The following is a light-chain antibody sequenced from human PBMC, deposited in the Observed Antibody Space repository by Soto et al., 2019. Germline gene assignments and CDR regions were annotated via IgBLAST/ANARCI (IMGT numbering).Light chain of an antibody. CDR2: GAS. J-gene: IGKJ4*01. CDR1: QSINSDY. V-gene: IGKV3-20*01. CDR3: QQYGGSPLVT. Sequence: ETVLTQSPGTLSLSPGERATLSCRASQSINSDYLAWYQQRPGQAPRLLISGASSRATGIPDRFSGTGSGTDFTLTISRLETEDFAVYYCQQYGGSPLVTFGGGTKVEIK.